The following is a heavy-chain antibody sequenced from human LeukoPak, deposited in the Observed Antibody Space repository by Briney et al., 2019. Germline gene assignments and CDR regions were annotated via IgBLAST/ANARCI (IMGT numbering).Heavy chain of an antibody. V-gene: IGHV4-4*02. D-gene: IGHD4-23*01. CDR2: IYHSGST. CDR3: AREDYGGQLYGMDV. Sequence: SGTLSLTCAVSGGSISSSNWGSGVRQPPGKGEGGIGEIYHSGSTNYNPSLKSRVTISVDKSKNQFSLKLSSVTAADTAVYYCAREDYGGQLYGMDVWGQGTTVTVSS. J-gene: IGHJ6*02. CDR1: GGSISSSNW.